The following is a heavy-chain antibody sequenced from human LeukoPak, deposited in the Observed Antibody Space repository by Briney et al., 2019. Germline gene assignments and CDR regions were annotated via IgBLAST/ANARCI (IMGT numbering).Heavy chain of an antibody. Sequence: GGSLRLSCAASGFTFSSYSMNWVRQAPGKGLEWVSYISSSSYYIYYADSVKGRFTISRDNAKNSLYLQMNSLRAEDTAVYYCARDYDYAFDYWGQGTLVTVSS. J-gene: IGHJ4*02. V-gene: IGHV3-21*06. CDR1: GFTFSSYS. CDR2: ISSSSYYI. CDR3: ARDYDYAFDY. D-gene: IGHD3-16*01.